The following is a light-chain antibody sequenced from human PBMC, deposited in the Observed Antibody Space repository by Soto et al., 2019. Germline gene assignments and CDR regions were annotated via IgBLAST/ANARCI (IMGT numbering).Light chain of an antibody. Sequence: QSVLTQPRSVSGSPGQSVTISCTGTSSDVGAFNYVSWYQQHPGKAPKFMIYDVTKRPSGVSNRFSGSKSGNTASLTISGLQAEDEADYYCTSYTDSITLEVFGTGTKVTVL. J-gene: IGLJ1*01. V-gene: IGLV2-11*01. CDR1: SSDVGAFNY. CDR2: DVT. CDR3: TSYTDSITLEV.